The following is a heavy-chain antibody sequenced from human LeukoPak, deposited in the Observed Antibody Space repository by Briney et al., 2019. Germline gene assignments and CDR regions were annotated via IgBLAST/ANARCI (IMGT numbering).Heavy chain of an antibody. D-gene: IGHD1-26*01. J-gene: IGHJ4*02. CDR2: LTWSGDAT. CDR1: GFTFSNFA. Sequence: QPGGSLRLSCAASGFTFSNFAMGWVRQAPGKGLEWVSSLTWSGDATYYADSMQGRFTISRDNFKNTLYLEMNSLRAEDTARYYCARDPGGVGPAFAYWGQGVLVTVSS. V-gene: IGHV3-23*01. CDR3: ARDPGGVGPAFAY.